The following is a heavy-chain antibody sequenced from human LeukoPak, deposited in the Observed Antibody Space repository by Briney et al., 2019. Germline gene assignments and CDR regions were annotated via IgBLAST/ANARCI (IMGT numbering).Heavy chain of an antibody. CDR3: ARGLSGYYDGAYYFDY. J-gene: IGHJ4*02. D-gene: IGHD3-22*01. V-gene: IGHV1-18*01. CDR2: ISAYNGNT. Sequence: ASVKVSCKASGYTFTCYGISWVRQAPGQGLEWTGWISAYNGNTNYAQKLQGRVTMTTDTSTSTAYMELRSLRSDDTAVYYCARGLSGYYDGAYYFDYWGQGTLVTVSS. CDR1: GYTFTCYG.